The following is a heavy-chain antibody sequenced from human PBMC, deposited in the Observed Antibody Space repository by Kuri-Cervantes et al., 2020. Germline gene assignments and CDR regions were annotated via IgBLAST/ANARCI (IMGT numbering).Heavy chain of an antibody. J-gene: IGHJ4*02. Sequence: ESLKISCAVYGGSFSGYYWSWIRQPPGKGLEWIGEINHSGSTNYNPSLKSRVTISVDTSKNQFSLKLSSVTAADTAVYYCARARYDSSGWTSDYWGQGTLVTVSS. V-gene: IGHV4-34*01. CDR2: INHSGST. D-gene: IGHD3-22*01. CDR1: GGSFSGYY. CDR3: ARARYDSSGWTSDY.